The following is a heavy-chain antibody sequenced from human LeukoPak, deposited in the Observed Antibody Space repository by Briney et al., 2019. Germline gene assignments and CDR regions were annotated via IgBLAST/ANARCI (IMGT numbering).Heavy chain of an antibody. CDR3: ARAKGYSIYYYGMDV. V-gene: IGHV3-30*04. D-gene: IGHD1-26*01. Sequence: PGRSLRLSCAASGFTFSSYAMHWVRQAPGKGPEWVAVISYDGSNKYYADSVKGRFTISRDNSKNTLYLQMNSLRAEDTAVYYCARAKGYSIYYYGMDVWGKGTTVTVSS. CDR1: GFTFSSYA. CDR2: ISYDGSNK. J-gene: IGHJ6*04.